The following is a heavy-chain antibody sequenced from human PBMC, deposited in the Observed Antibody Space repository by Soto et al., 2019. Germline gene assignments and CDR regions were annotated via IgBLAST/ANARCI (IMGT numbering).Heavy chain of an antibody. CDR1: GGTFSSYT. D-gene: IGHD7-27*01. CDR3: ARGGEGPLAETYYYYYGMDV. J-gene: IGHJ6*02. V-gene: IGHV1-69*02. Sequence: ASVKVSCKASGGTFSSYTISWVRQAPGQGHVWMGRIIPILGIANYAQKFQGRVTITAGKSTSTAYMELSNLRSEDTAVYYCARGGEGPLAETYYYYYGMDVWGQGTTVTVSS. CDR2: IIPILGIA.